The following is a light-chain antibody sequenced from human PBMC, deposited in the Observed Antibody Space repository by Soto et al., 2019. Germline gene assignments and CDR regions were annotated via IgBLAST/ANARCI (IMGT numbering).Light chain of an antibody. CDR3: SSYVGYTMVV. Sequence: QSVVTQPPSVSGTPGQRVTIFCSGRRSNIGSNLVYWYQQLPGTAPKLLIFSNDQRPSGVPDRFSGSRSGNTASLAISGLQTEDEAHYYCSSYVGYTMVVFGGGTKLTVL. J-gene: IGLJ2*01. CDR2: SND. V-gene: IGLV1-44*01. CDR1: RSNIGSNL.